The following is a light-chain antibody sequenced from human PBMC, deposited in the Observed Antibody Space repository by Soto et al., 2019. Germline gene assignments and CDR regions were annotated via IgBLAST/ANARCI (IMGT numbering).Light chain of an antibody. CDR1: QGVRNW. CDR2: AAS. Sequence: DIQMTQSPSSVSAPVGDRVTITCRASQGVRNWLAWYQQKPGIAPKLLIYAASSLQSGVPSRFSGSGSGADFTLTISSLQPEDFATYYCQQANSFPTTFGQGTRLEIK. J-gene: IGKJ5*01. CDR3: QQANSFPTT. V-gene: IGKV1D-12*01.